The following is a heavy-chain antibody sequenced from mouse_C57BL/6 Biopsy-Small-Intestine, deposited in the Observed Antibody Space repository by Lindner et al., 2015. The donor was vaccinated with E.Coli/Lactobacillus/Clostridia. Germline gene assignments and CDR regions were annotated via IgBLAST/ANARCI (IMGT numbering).Heavy chain of an antibody. CDR3: ARRGELAWFAY. CDR1: GFSFTVYN. J-gene: IGHJ3*01. Sequence: VQLQESGPELVKPGASVKMSCKASGFSFTVYNMHWVKHSHGKSLEWIGYSDPYNGVTAYNQKFKGKATLTVDKSSSISYMQLNSLTSEDSAVYYCARRGELAWFAYWGQGTLVTVSA. CDR2: SDPYNGVT. V-gene: IGHV1S135*01.